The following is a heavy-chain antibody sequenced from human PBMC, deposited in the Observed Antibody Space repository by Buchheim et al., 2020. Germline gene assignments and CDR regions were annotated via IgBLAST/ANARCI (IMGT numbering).Heavy chain of an antibody. V-gene: IGHV3-48*03. J-gene: IGHJ4*02. D-gene: IGHD6-13*01. CDR3: ARDLGAAGQHFDY. CDR1: GFTFSSYE. Sequence: EVQLVESGGGLVQPGGSLRLSCAASGFTFSSYEMNWVRQAPGKGLEWVSYITSSGDIGYYADSVKGRFTISRDNAKNSQYLQMNSLRAEDTAVYYCARDLGAAGQHFDYWGQGTL. CDR2: ITSSGDIG.